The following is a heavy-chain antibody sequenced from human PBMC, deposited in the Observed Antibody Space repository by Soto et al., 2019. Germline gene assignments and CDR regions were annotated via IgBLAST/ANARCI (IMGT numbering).Heavy chain of an antibody. V-gene: IGHV3-9*01. Sequence: GGSLRLSCAASGFPFDDYAMHWVRQAPGKGLEWVSGIHWNSGGMGYADSVKGRFTVSRDNAKNSLYLQMNSLRLEDTALYYCVKETGNYYDSSGYYYDYWGQGTLVTVSS. J-gene: IGHJ4*02. CDR1: GFPFDDYA. CDR3: VKETGNYYDSSGYYYDY. D-gene: IGHD3-22*01. CDR2: IHWNSGGM.